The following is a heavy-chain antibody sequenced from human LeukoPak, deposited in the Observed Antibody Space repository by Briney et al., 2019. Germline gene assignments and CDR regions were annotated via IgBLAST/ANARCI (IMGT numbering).Heavy chain of an antibody. V-gene: IGHV4-34*01. CDR3: ARVRYYGSGSYYNVPTYYMDV. D-gene: IGHD3-10*01. Sequence: SETLSLTCAVYGGSFSGYYWSWIRQPPGKGLEWIGEINHSGSTNYNPSLKSRVTISVDTSKNQFSLKLSSVTAADTAVYYCARVRYYGSGSYYNVPTYYMDVWGKGTTVTVSS. CDR2: INHSGST. J-gene: IGHJ6*03. CDR1: GGSFSGYY.